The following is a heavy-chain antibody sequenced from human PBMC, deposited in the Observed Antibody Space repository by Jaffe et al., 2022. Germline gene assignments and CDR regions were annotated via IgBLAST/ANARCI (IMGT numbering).Heavy chain of an antibody. Sequence: EVQLVESGGGLVQPGGSLRLSCAASGFTVSSNYMSWVRQAPGKGLEWVSVIYSGGSTYYADSVKGRFTISRHNSKNTLYLQMNSLRAEDTAVYYCARESTTVVTRGAFDIWGQGTMVTVSS. CDR2: IYSGGST. V-gene: IGHV3-53*04. CDR1: GFTVSSNY. D-gene: IGHD4-17*01. J-gene: IGHJ3*02. CDR3: ARESTTVVTRGAFDI.